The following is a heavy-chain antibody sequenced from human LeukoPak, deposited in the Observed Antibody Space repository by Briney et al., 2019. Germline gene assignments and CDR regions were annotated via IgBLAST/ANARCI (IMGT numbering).Heavy chain of an antibody. Sequence: GGSLRLSCAASGFTFSSYSMNWVRQAPGKGLEWVSSISSNSNIYYADSVKGRFTISRDNAKNSLYLQMNSLRAEDTAVYYCARDRDPSFDYWGQGTLVTVSS. D-gene: IGHD2-21*02. CDR2: ISSNSNI. CDR1: GFTFSSYS. J-gene: IGHJ4*02. V-gene: IGHV3-21*01. CDR3: ARDRDPSFDY.